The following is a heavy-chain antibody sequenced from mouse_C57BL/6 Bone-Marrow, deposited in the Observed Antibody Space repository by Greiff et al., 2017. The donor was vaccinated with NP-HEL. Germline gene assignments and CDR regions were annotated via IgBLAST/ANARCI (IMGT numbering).Heavy chain of an antibody. CDR1: GYAFSSYW. J-gene: IGHJ3*01. D-gene: IGHD2-12*01. CDR2: IYPGDGDT. CDR3: ARRELRVWFAY. Sequence: QVQLQQSGAELVKPGASVKISCKASGYAFSSYWMNWVKQRPGQGLEWIGQIYPGDGDTNYNGKFKGKATLTADKSSSTAYMQLSSLTSEDSAVYFGARRELRVWFAYWGQGTLVTVSA. V-gene: IGHV1-80*01.